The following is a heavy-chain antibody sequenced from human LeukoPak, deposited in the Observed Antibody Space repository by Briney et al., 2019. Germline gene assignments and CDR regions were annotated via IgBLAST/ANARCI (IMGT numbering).Heavy chain of an antibody. Sequence: PGGSLRLSCAASGFTFSSYGMHWVRQAPGKGLEWVAVIWYGGSNKYYADSVKGRFTISRDNSKNTLYLQMNSLRAEDTAVYYCAKEKRSGSDAFDIWGQGTMVTVSS. V-gene: IGHV3-30*02. CDR2: IWYGGSNK. CDR1: GFTFSSYG. CDR3: AKEKRSGSDAFDI. D-gene: IGHD7-27*01. J-gene: IGHJ3*02.